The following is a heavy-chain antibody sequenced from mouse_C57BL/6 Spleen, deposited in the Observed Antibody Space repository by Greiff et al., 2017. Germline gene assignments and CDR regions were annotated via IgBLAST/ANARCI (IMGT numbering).Heavy chain of an antibody. D-gene: IGHD2-1*01. CDR1: GFNIKDDY. Sequence: EVKLVESGAELVRPGASVKLSCTASGFNIKDDYMHWVKQRPEQGLEWIGWIDPENGDTEYASKFQGKATITADTSSNTAYLQLSSLTSEDTAVYYCASNTWFAYWGQGTLVTVSA. CDR3: ASNTWFAY. V-gene: IGHV14-4*01. CDR2: IDPENGDT. J-gene: IGHJ3*01.